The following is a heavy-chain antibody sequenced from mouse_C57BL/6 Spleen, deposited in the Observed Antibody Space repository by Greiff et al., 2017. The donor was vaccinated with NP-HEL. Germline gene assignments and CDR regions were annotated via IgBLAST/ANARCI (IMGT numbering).Heavy chain of an antibody. D-gene: IGHD1-1*01. Sequence: EVQLQQSGPVLVKPGASVKMSCKASGYTFTDYYMNWVKQSHGKSLEWIGVINPYNGGTSYNQKFKGKATLTVDKSSSTAYMELNSLTSEDSAVYYCARGGYYGPMDYWGQGTSVTVSS. CDR1: GYTFTDYY. CDR2: INPYNGGT. V-gene: IGHV1-19*01. J-gene: IGHJ4*01. CDR3: ARGGYYGPMDY.